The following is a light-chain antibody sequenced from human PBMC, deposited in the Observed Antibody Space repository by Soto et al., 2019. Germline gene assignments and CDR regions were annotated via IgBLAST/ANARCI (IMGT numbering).Light chain of an antibody. CDR3: PQHFMYPLT. J-gene: IGKJ4*01. Sequence: DIQMTQSPSSLSASVGDRVTITCRASQGSRNDLGWYKQKPGLAPKRLIYSASTLQGGVPSRFRGSASGTEVPLTISILQPEDFATYYCPQHFMYPLTFGGGTKVEI. V-gene: IGKV1-17*01. CDR2: SAS. CDR1: QGSRND.